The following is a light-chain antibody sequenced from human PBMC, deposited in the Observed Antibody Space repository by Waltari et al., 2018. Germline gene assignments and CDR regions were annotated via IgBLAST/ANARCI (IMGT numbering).Light chain of an antibody. CDR1: SSNIGPCYG. CDR3: QSYDSSLRGFYV. J-gene: IGLJ1*01. Sequence: QSVLTQPPSLSGAPGPRVTISCTGSSSNIGPCYGLLCNQQFPGTAPKLLIYDNTNRPSGVPARFSGSKSGTSASLAITGLQAEDEADYYCQSYDSSLRGFYVFGTGTKVTV. V-gene: IGLV1-40*01. CDR2: DNT.